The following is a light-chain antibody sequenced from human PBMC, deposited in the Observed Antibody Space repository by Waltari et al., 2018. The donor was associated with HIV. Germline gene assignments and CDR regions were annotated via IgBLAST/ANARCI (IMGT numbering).Light chain of an antibody. Sequence: QSVLTQPPSASGTPGQRVTISCSGSSSNIGSNYIYWYQQLPGTAPKLLNYGNNRCPAGVPDRFAVSKSGTSASLAISVLRSEDEADYYCAAWDDTLSGRVFGGGTKLTVL. CDR2: GNN. CDR1: SSNIGSNY. J-gene: IGLJ3*02. V-gene: IGLV1-47*01. CDR3: AAWDDTLSGRV.